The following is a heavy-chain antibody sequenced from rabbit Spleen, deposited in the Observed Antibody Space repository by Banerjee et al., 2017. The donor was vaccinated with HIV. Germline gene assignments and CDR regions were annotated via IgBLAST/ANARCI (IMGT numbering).Heavy chain of an antibody. D-gene: IGHD8-1*01. V-gene: IGHV1S45*01. Sequence: QEQLEESGGDLVKPGASLTLTCKASGLDFSSFYWICWVRQAPGKGLEWIACIDTGSSGFTYLATWAKGRFTCSKTSSTTVSLQMTRLTAADTATYFCARDTGSSFSTYGMDLWGQGTLVTVS. CDR1: GLDFSSFYW. CDR3: ARDTGSSFSTYGMDL. J-gene: IGHJ6*01. CDR2: IDTGSSGFT.